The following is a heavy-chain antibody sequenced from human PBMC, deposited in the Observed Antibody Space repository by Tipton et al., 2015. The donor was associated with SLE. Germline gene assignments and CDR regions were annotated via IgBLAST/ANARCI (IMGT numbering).Heavy chain of an antibody. V-gene: IGHV4-59*12. D-gene: IGHD2-15*01. CDR3: ASGVIAATSDY. J-gene: IGHJ4*02. Sequence: TLSLTCTVSGGSISSYYWSWIRQPPGKGLEWIGYIYYSGSTNYNPSLKSRVTISVDTSKKQFSLKLSSVTAADTAVYYCASGVIAATSDYWGQGTLATVSS. CDR1: GGSISSYY. CDR2: IYYSGST.